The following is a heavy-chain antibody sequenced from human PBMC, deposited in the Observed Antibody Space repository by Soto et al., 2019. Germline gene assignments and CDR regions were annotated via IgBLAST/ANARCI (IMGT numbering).Heavy chain of an antibody. J-gene: IGHJ4*02. V-gene: IGHV3-33*01. Sequence: GGSLRLSCAASGFSFGSYAMHWVRQAPGKGLEWLTVIWYDGSNKYYANSVKDRFTISRDNSRNTLYLQMNSLRAEDTAIYYCARGAISARPDYRGQGTRVTVSS. CDR3: ARGAISARPDY. CDR2: IWYDGSNK. CDR1: GFSFGSYA. D-gene: IGHD6-6*01.